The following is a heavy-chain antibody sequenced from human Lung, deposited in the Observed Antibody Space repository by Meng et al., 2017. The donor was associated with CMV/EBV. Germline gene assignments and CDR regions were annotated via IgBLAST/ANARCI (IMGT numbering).Heavy chain of an antibody. V-gene: IGHV3-23*01. CDR1: GFTFSSYA. D-gene: IGHD3-3*01. J-gene: IGHJ6*02. CDR3: AISPGGPYDFWSGYFNYGMDV. Sequence: GGSLRLXCAASGFTFSSYAMSWVRQAPGKGLEWVSAISGSGGSTYYADSVKGRFTISRDNSKNTLYLQMNSLRAEDTAVYYCAISPGGPYDFWSGYFNYGMDVWGQGTTVTVSS. CDR2: ISGSGGST.